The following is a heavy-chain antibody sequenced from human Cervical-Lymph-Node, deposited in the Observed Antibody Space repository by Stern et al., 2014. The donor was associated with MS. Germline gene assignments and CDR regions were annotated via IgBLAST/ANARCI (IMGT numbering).Heavy chain of an antibody. V-gene: IGHV1-8*01. CDR2: MNPNSGTI. Sequence: QVQLVQSGAEVKKPGASVKVSCKACGYTFKSYDINWVRQATGQGLEWMGWMNPNSGTIGYAQKFQGRITMTSNTSTSTAYMELTGLRSDDTAVYYCARDPMTWGQGTLVAVSS. J-gene: IGHJ1*01. CDR1: GYTFKSYD. CDR3: ARDPMT.